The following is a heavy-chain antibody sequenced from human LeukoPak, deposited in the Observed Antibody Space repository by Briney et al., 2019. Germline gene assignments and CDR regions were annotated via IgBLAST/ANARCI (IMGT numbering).Heavy chain of an antibody. CDR3: ARDLGYYDSSGRDY. Sequence: ASVKVSCKASGYTFTGYYMHWVGQAPGQGLEWMGWINPNSGGTNYAQKFQGRVTMTRDTSISTAYMELSRLRSDDTAVYYCARDLGYYDSSGRDYWGQGTLVTVSS. J-gene: IGHJ4*02. V-gene: IGHV1-2*02. D-gene: IGHD3-22*01. CDR2: INPNSGGT. CDR1: GYTFTGYY.